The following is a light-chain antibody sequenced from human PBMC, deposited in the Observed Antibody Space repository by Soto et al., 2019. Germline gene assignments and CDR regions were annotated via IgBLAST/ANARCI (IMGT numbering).Light chain of an antibody. Sequence: QSALTQPASVSGSPGQSITISCSGTSIDVGSFNLVSWYQQHPGKVPKLMIYEATKRPSGVSNRFSGSKSGNTASMTISGLQAEDEADYYCCSYARSSTVVFGGGTKLTVL. CDR1: SIDVGSFNL. CDR3: CSYARSSTVV. J-gene: IGLJ2*01. CDR2: EAT. V-gene: IGLV2-23*01.